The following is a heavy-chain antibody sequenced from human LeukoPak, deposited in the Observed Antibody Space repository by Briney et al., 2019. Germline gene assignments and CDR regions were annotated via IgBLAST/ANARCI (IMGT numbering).Heavy chain of an antibody. J-gene: IGHJ4*02. CDR2: IYYSGST. D-gene: IGHD2-2*01. CDR3: ARLLIVVVPAAPPRNEDFDY. Sequence: SETLSLTCTVSGGSINNYYWGWIRQPPGRGLEWIGNIYYSGSTKYNPSLKSRVTISVDTSKNQFSLKLSSVTAADTAVYYCARLLIVVVPAAPPRNEDFDYWGQGTLVTVSS. V-gene: IGHV4-59*08. CDR1: GGSINNYY.